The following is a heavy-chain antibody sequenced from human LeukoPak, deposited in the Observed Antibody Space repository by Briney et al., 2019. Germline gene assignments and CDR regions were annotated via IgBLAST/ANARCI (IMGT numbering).Heavy chain of an antibody. CDR1: GFTFRSFA. Sequence: PGGSLRLSCEGSGFTFRSFAVTWIRQAPGKGLDWVSSITAKGDRTYYADSVRGRFTISRDNSKNTLYLQMSSLRADDTAIYYCATFGVIIRNAYFDFWGRGALVTVSS. V-gene: IGHV3-23*01. D-gene: IGHD3-3*01. CDR2: ITAKGDRT. CDR3: ATFGVIIRNAYFDF. J-gene: IGHJ4*02.